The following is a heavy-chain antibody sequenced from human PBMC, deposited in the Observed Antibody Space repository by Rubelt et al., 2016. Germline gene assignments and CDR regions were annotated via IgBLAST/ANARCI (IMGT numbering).Heavy chain of an antibody. Sequence: QVQLQESGPGLVKPSEPLSLTCTVSGGSISNYYLSWIRQPPGKGLEWIGGFYYIGSTYYHPSHKSRVTISVNTSKNQFTLKLSAVTAADTAVYYWATSPKLEDAFDIWGQGTMVTVSS. D-gene: IGHD3-10*01. CDR2: FYYIGST. CDR1: GGSISNYY. J-gene: IGHJ3*02. CDR3: ATSPKLEDAFDI. V-gene: IGHV4-59*05.